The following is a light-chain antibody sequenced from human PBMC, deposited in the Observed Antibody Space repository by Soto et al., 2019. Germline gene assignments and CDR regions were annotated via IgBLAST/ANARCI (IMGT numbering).Light chain of an antibody. Sequence: QSALTQPASVSGSPGQSITISCTGTSSDVGGYNYVSWYQQHPGKAPKLMIYEVSNRPSGVSHRFSGSKSGNTASLTISGLQDEDEADYYCSSYTSSSTLAFGGGTQLTV. V-gene: IGLV2-14*01. J-gene: IGLJ7*01. CDR1: SSDVGGYNY. CDR2: EVS. CDR3: SSYTSSSTLA.